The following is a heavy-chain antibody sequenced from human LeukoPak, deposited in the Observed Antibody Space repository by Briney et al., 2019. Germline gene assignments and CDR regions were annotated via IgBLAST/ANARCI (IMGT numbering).Heavy chain of an antibody. D-gene: IGHD2-2*01. Sequence: GGSLRLSCAASGFTFSSYEMNWVRQAPGKGLEWVSYISSSGSTIYYADSVKGRFTISRDNAKNSLYPQMNSLRAEDTAVYYCARGSVVPAADFDYWGQGTLVTVSS. J-gene: IGHJ4*02. CDR2: ISSSGSTI. CDR1: GFTFSSYE. V-gene: IGHV3-48*03. CDR3: ARGSVVPAADFDY.